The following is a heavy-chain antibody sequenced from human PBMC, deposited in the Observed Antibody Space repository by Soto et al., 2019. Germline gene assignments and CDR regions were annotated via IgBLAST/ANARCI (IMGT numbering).Heavy chain of an antibody. CDR2: INPSGGST. V-gene: IGHV1-46*01. J-gene: IGHJ4*02. Sequence: ASVKVSCKASGYTFTSYYMHWVRQAPGQGLVWMGIINPSGGSTSYAQKFQGRVTMTRDTSTSTVYMELSSLRSEDTAVYYCARDPSSLRFLEWLLYWDYWGQGTLVTVSS. CDR1: GYTFTSYY. D-gene: IGHD3-3*01. CDR3: ARDPSSLRFLEWLLYWDY.